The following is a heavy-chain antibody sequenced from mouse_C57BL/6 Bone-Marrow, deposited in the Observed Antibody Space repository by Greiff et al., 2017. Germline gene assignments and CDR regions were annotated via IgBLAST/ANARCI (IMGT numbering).Heavy chain of an antibody. J-gene: IGHJ2*01. CDR1: GYTFTTYP. CDR2: FNPYNDDT. D-gene: IGHD5-1*01. CDR3: ARSSTFFYYFDY. Sequence: QVQLQQSGAELVKPGASVKMSCKASGYTFTTYPIEWMKQTHGKSLEWIGNFNPYNDDTKYNEKFKGKATLTVEKSSNTVYVELSRLTSDDSAVYYCARSSTFFYYFDYWGQGTTRTVAS. V-gene: IGHV1-47*01.